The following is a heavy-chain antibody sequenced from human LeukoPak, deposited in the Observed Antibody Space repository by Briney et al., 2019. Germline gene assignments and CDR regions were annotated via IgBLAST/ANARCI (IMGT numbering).Heavy chain of an antibody. D-gene: IGHD3-22*01. J-gene: IGHJ4*02. Sequence: ASVKVSCKASGYTFTSYYTHWVRQAPGQGLEWMGIINPSGGSTSYAQKFQGRVTMTRDTSTRTVYMALSSLRSEDTAVYYCARASDSSGYYAPQHYFDYWGQGTPATVSS. CDR2: INPSGGST. V-gene: IGHV1-46*03. CDR1: GYTFTSYY. CDR3: ARASDSSGYYAPQHYFDY.